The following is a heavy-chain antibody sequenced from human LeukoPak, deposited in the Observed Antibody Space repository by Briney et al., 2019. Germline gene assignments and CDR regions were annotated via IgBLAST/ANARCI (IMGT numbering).Heavy chain of an antibody. CDR3: ARESGWCNAFDI. CDR2: IYYSGST. Sequence: SETLSLTCTVSGGSISSSSYYWGWIRQPPGKGLEWIGTIYYSGSTYYNPSLKSRVTISVDTSKNQFSLKLRSVTAADTAVYYCARESGWCNAFDIWGQGTMVTASS. D-gene: IGHD6-19*01. V-gene: IGHV4-39*02. J-gene: IGHJ3*02. CDR1: GGSISSSSYY.